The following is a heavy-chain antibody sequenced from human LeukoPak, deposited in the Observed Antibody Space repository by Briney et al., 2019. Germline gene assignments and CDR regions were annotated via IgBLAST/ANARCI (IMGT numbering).Heavy chain of an antibody. CDR2: IYTSGST. Sequence: SETLSLTCTVPGGPISSYYWSWIRQPAGKGLEWIGRIYTSGSTNYNPSLKSRVTMSVDTSKNQFSLKLSSVTAADTAVYYCARDGPIFGVAKVDVWGKGTTVTVSS. J-gene: IGHJ6*04. D-gene: IGHD3-3*01. V-gene: IGHV4-4*07. CDR3: ARDGPIFGVAKVDV. CDR1: GGPISSYY.